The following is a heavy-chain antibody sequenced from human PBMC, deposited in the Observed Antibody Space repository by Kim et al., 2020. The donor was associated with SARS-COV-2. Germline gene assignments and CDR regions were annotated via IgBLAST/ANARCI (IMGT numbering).Heavy chain of an antibody. J-gene: IGHJ4*02. D-gene: IGHD3-16*01. V-gene: IGHV4-34*01. CDR1: GGSLSGNY. Sequence: SETLSLSCVVSGGSLSGNYWSWIRQPPGKGLEWIGEVNHSGFTNYNPSLKRRVTVSVDPSKNQFSLKLTSVTATDTAVYYCARRNSDGYVYFDYWGQGTLVTVSS. CDR3: ARRNSDGYVYFDY. CDR2: VNHSGFT.